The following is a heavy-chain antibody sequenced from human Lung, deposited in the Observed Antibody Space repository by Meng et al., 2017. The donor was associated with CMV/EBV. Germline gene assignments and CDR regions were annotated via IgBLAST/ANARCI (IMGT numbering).Heavy chain of an antibody. J-gene: IGHJ4*01. Sequence: GGSLRLSCAASGFTFSSYAMHWVRQAPGKGLEWVAVISYDGSNKYYADSVKGRFTISRDNSKNTLYLQMNSLRAEDTAVYYCARIVTGITMIVVALDDWGHRALVTVSS. CDR3: ARIVTGITMIVVALDD. D-gene: IGHD3-22*01. CDR2: ISYDGSNK. CDR1: GFTFSSYA. V-gene: IGHV3-30-3*01.